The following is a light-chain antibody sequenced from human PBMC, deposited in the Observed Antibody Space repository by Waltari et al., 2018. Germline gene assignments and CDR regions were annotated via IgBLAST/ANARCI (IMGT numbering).Light chain of an antibody. Sequence: DNVISQTPDPPAVSLGERSTVNCKSRQSLFYSPINKTYLAWYQQKPGQSPKLLIYWASTRESGVPDRFGGGGSGTDFTLTISSLQAEDVAIYYCQQYYSTPPITFGQGTRLEIK. CDR2: WAS. CDR1: QSLFYSPINKTY. V-gene: IGKV4-1*01. CDR3: QQYYSTPPIT. J-gene: IGKJ5*01.